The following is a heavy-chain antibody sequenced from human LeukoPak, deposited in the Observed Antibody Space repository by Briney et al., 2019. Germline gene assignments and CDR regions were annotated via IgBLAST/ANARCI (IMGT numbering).Heavy chain of an antibody. V-gene: IGHV3-23*01. CDR2: ISNDGGGT. Sequence: GGSLRLSCAASGFIFNNYGLIWVRRAPGKGLEWVSAISNDGGGTNYADFVKGRFTISRDNSKNTLFLQMNSLRAEDTALYYCAKGSSGYFVDLWGQGTLVTVSS. D-gene: IGHD3-22*01. J-gene: IGHJ5*02. CDR1: GFIFNNYG. CDR3: AKGSSGYFVDL.